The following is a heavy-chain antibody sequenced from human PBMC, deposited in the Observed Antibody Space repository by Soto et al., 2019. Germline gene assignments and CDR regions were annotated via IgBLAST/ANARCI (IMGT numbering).Heavy chain of an antibody. Sequence: GGSLRLSCAASGLTFSSYAMSWVRQAPGKGLEWVSAISGSGGSTYYADSVKGRFTISRDNSKNTLYLQMNSLRAEDTAVYYCAKDRVLRFLEWFRTYYMDVWGKGTTVTVSS. J-gene: IGHJ6*03. D-gene: IGHD3-3*01. CDR1: GLTFSSYA. CDR2: ISGSGGST. CDR3: AKDRVLRFLEWFRTYYMDV. V-gene: IGHV3-23*01.